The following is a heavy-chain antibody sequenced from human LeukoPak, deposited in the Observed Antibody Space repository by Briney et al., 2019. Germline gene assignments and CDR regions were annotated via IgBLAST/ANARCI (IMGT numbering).Heavy chain of an antibody. D-gene: IGHD2-15*01. V-gene: IGHV3-53*01. CDR1: GFTVSTSY. CDR3: AGSSTADILDF. Sequence: GGSLRLSCVASGFTVSTSYMTWVRQAPGKGLEWVSIIYKIGSTYYADSVKGRFTISRDSSKNTLNLLMNSLRAEDTAVYFCAGSSTADILDFWGQGTLLTVSS. CDR2: IYKIGST. J-gene: IGHJ4*02.